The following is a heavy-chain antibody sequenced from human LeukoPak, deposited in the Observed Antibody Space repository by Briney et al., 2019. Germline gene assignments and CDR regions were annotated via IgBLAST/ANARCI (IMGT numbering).Heavy chain of an antibody. V-gene: IGHV3-48*03. J-gene: IGHJ4*02. D-gene: IGHD5-12*01. CDR1: GFTFSSYE. Sequence: GGSLRLFCAASGFTFSSYEMNWVRQAPGKGLEWVSYISSSGSTIYYADSVKGRFTISRDNARNSLYLQMNSLRAEDTAVYYCARKWLRYDYWGQGTLVTVSS. CDR3: ARKWLRYDY. CDR2: ISSSGSTI.